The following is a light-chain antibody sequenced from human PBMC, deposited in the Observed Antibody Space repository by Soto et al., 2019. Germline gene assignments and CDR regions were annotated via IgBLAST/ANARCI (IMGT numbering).Light chain of an antibody. CDR2: EVT. CDR1: SSDVGGHNY. CDR3: SSYAGSTNLI. Sequence: QSALTQPPSASGSPGQSVTISCTGTSSDVGGHNYVSWYQQYPGKAPKLMIYEVTKRPSGVPDRFSGSKSVNTASLTVSGLQAEDEAEYYCSSYAGSTNLIFGGGTKLTVL. V-gene: IGLV2-8*01. J-gene: IGLJ2*01.